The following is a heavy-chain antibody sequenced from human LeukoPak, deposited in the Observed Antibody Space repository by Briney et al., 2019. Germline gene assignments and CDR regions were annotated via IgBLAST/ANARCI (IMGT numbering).Heavy chain of an antibody. CDR1: GFTFDDYA. CDR3: TAEDEVEEVG. J-gene: IGHJ4*02. D-gene: IGHD2-2*01. CDR2: ISWNSGSI. Sequence: PGGSLRLSCAASGFTFDDYAMHWVRQAPGKGLEWVSGISWNSGSIGYADSVKGRFTISRDNSKNTLYLQMNSLRAEDTAVYYCTAEDEVEEVGWGQGTLVTVSS. V-gene: IGHV3-9*01.